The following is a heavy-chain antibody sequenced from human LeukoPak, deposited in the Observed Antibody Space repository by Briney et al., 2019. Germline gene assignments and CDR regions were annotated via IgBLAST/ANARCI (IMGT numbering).Heavy chain of an antibody. V-gene: IGHV3-23*01. CDR1: GLTFSSYA. J-gene: IGHJ4*02. D-gene: IGHD3-22*01. CDR2: ITTVGGST. Sequence: GGSLRLSCAASGLTFSSYAMSWVRQAPGKGLEWVSSITTVGGSTYYADSVKGRFTISRDNSKNTLYLQINSLRVEDTAVYYCAKDFDGHYFDSSGYYQYQPDYWGQGTLVTVSS. CDR3: AKDFDGHYFDSSGYYQYQPDY.